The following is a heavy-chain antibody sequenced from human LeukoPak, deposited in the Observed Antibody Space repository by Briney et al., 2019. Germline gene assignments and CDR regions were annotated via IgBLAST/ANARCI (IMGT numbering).Heavy chain of an antibody. Sequence: GRSLRLSCAASGFTFNSYGMHWVRQAPGKGLEWVAVISYDGSNKYYADSVKGRFTISRDNSKNTLYLQMNSLRAEDTAVYYCAKTPRKDYYYGMDVWGKGTTVTVSS. CDR2: ISYDGSNK. J-gene: IGHJ6*04. V-gene: IGHV3-30*18. CDR1: GFTFNSYG. CDR3: AKTPRKDYYYGMDV.